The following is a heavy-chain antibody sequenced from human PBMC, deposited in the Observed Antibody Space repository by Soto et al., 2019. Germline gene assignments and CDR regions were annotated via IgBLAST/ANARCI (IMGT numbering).Heavy chain of an antibody. CDR3: ASFCGYLKAVVY. CDR2: IYYSGST. J-gene: IGHJ4*02. D-gene: IGHD5-12*01. Sequence: SETLSLTFTVSGGSISSYYWSLIRQPPGKGLEWIGYIYYSGSTNYNPSLKSRVTISVDTSKNQFSLKLSSVTAADTAVYYCASFCGYLKAVVYWGQGTLVTVSS. V-gene: IGHV4-59*01. CDR1: GGSISSYY.